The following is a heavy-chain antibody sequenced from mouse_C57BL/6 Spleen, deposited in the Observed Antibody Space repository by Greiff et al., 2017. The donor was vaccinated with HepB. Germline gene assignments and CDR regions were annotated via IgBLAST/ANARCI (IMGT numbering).Heavy chain of an antibody. V-gene: IGHV14-1*01. Sequence: EVKLEESGAELVRPGASVKLSCTASGFNIKDYYMHWVKQRPEQGLEWIGRIDPEDGDTEYAPKFQGKATMTADTSSNTAYLQLSSLTSEDTAVYYCTYYYGSSYVFYFDYWGQGTTLTVSS. CDR2: IDPEDGDT. D-gene: IGHD1-1*01. CDR3: TYYYGSSYVFYFDY. J-gene: IGHJ2*01. CDR1: GFNIKDYY.